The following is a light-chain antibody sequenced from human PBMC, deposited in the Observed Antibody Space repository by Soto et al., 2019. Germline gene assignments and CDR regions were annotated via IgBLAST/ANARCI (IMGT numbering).Light chain of an antibody. CDR3: QKYSHIQVT. Sequence: DIQMTQSPSTLSASVGDRVTITCRASQSVTTWLAWYQQKPGKAPKLLIYDASSLETGVPSRFSGSGSETDFTLTISSLQPDDFATYYCQKYSHIQVTFGQGTKLEIK. CDR1: QSVTTW. V-gene: IGKV1-5*01. J-gene: IGKJ2*01. CDR2: DAS.